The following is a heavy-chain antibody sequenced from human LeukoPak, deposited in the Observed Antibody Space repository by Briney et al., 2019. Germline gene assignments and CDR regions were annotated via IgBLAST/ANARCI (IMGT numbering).Heavy chain of an antibody. V-gene: IGHV4-59*01. CDR1: GGSISSYY. CDR3: AREGLTDAFDI. D-gene: IGHD2-8*01. CDR2: IYYSGST. Sequence: SEALSLTCTVSGGSISSYYWSWIRQPPGKGLEWIGYIYYSGSTNYSPSLKSRVTISVDTSKNQFSLKLSSVTAADTAVYYCAREGLTDAFDIWGQGTMVTVSS. J-gene: IGHJ3*02.